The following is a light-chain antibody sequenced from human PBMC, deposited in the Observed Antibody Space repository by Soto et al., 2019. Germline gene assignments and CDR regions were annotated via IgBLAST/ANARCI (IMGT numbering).Light chain of an antibody. Sequence: EIVLTQSPGTLSLSPGERATLSCRASQSLTNKYFAWYQQKPGRALRLLIDGASTRATGIPDRFSGSGSGTDFTLTISSLEPEDFATYYCQQSYSTTITFGQGTRLEIK. CDR3: QQSYSTTIT. CDR2: GAS. CDR1: QSLTNKY. J-gene: IGKJ5*01. V-gene: IGKV3-20*01.